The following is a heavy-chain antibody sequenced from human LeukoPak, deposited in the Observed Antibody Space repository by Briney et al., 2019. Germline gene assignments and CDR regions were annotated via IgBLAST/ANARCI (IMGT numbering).Heavy chain of an antibody. J-gene: IGHJ4*02. Sequence: GESLKISCKGSGYRFTNYWIGWVRQMPGKGLEWMGIIYPGDSDIRYSPSFQGQVSMSADKSVTTAYLQWSSLKASDTAMYYCARRQGCSSTSCPPDYWGQGTLVTVSP. CDR2: IYPGDSDI. CDR1: GYRFTNYW. V-gene: IGHV5-51*01. D-gene: IGHD2-2*01. CDR3: ARRQGCSSTSCPPDY.